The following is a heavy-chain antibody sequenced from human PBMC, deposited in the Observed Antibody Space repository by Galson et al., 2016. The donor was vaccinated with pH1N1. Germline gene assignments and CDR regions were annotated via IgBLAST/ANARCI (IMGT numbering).Heavy chain of an antibody. V-gene: IGHV1-2*02. CDR3: ATGSGNSWFDP. CDR2: INPNSGGT. J-gene: IGHJ5*02. Sequence: SVKVPCKASGYTFTGYYMHWVRQASGQGLEWMGWINPNSGGTKYAQNFQDKIILTRDTSIDTAYMELSGLTSDDTALYFCATGSGNSWFDPWGQGTLVTVSS. CDR1: GYTFTGYY. D-gene: IGHD3-10*01.